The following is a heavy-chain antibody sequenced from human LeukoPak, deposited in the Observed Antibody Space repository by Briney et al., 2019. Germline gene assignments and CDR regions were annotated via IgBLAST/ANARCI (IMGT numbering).Heavy chain of an antibody. CDR2: INSDGSEG. V-gene: IGHV3-7*03. Sequence: PGGSLRLSCAVSGFTFSGLWMSWSRQAPGKGLEWVAGINSDGSEGYYADVVKGRFTISRDNARNSLYLQINSLRAEDTAVYYCARSSYSRSSSVWGQGTMVTVSS. CDR3: ARSSYSRSSSV. D-gene: IGHD6-6*01. J-gene: IGHJ3*01. CDR1: GFTFSGLW.